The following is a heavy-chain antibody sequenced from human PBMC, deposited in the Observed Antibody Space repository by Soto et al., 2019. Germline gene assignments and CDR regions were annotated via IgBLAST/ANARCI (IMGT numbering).Heavy chain of an antibody. CDR1: GYTFTSYA. CDR2: INAGNGNT. D-gene: IGHD6-13*01. V-gene: IGHV1-3*01. J-gene: IGHJ4*02. CDR3: ARDDSSSWYFDY. Sequence: ASVKVSCKASGYTFTSYAMHWVRRAPGQRLEWMGWINAGNGNTKYSQKFQGRVTITRDTSASTAYMELSSLRSEDTAVYYCARDDSSSWYFDYWGQGTLVTVSS.